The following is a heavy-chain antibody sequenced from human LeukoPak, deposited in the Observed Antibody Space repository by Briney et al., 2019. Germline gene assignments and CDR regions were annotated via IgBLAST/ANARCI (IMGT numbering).Heavy chain of an antibody. CDR1: GFTFSSYE. J-gene: IGHJ4*02. CDR3: ARLHSGSYYFDY. CDR2: ISSSGSTI. Sequence: GGSLRLSCAASGFTFSSYEMNWVRQAPGKGLEWVSYISSSGSTIYYADSVKGRFTISRDNAKNSLYLQMNSLRAEDTALYYCARLHSGSYYFDYWGQGTLVTVSS. D-gene: IGHD1-26*01. V-gene: IGHV3-48*03.